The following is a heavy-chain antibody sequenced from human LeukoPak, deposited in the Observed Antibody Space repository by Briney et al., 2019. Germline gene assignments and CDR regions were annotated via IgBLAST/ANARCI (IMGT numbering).Heavy chain of an antibody. Sequence: SVKVSCKASGGTFSSYAISWVRQAPGQGLEWMGGIIPIFGTANYAQKFQGRVTITADKSTSTAYMELSSLRSEDTAVYYCARENDPSDYGMDVWGQGTTVTVSS. CDR1: GGTFSSYA. D-gene: IGHD1-1*01. V-gene: IGHV1-69*06. J-gene: IGHJ6*02. CDR3: ARENDPSDYGMDV. CDR2: IIPIFGTA.